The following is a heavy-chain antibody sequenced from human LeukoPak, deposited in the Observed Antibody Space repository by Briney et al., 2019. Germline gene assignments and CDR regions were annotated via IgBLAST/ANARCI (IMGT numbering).Heavy chain of an antibody. Sequence: PSETLSLTCTVSGAYINSGAQYWGWIRQHPEKGLEWMGYVYRTGDTYYSPSFQSRIVMSVDTSKNQFSLRLSPVTAADTAVSFCAGKDGTSASFDYWGQGILVTVST. V-gene: IGHV4-31*03. J-gene: IGHJ4*01. CDR1: GAYINSGAQY. CDR2: VYRTGDT. CDR3: AGKDGTSASFDY. D-gene: IGHD5-24*01.